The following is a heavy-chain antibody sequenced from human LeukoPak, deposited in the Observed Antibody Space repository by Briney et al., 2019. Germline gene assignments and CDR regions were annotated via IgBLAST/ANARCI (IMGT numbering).Heavy chain of an antibody. Sequence: ASVKVSCKASGYTFTSYYMHWVRQAPGQGLEGMGIINPSGGSTSYAQKFQGRVTLSRDMSTSTVYMELSSLRSEDTAVYYCARDLDYYGSGSYVGFSGYYYMDVWGKGTTVTVSS. CDR1: GYTFTSYY. J-gene: IGHJ6*03. D-gene: IGHD3-10*01. CDR3: ARDLDYYGSGSYVGFSGYYYMDV. V-gene: IGHV1-46*01. CDR2: INPSGGST.